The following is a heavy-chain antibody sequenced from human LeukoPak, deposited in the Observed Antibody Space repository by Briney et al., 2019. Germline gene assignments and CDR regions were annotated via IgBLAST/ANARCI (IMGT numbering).Heavy chain of an antibody. V-gene: IGHV3-21*01. CDR2: ISTSSSYI. D-gene: IGHD3-16*01. CDR1: GFTSSSYS. CDR3: ARRLGKTYYFDY. J-gene: IGHJ4*02. Sequence: GGSLRLSCAASGFTSSSYSMNWVRQAPGKGREWVSSISTSSSYIYYADSVKGRFTISRDNAKNSLYLQMDSLRAEDTAVYYCARRLGKTYYFDYWGQGTLVTVSS.